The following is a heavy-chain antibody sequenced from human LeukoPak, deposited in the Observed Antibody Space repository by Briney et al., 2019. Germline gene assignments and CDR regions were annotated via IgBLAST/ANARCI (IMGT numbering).Heavy chain of an antibody. CDR1: GGSIGSSTYY. V-gene: IGHV4-39*01. CDR2: IYYSGST. CDR3: ARVSAWPVWFVP. J-gene: IGHJ5*02. Sequence: PSETLSLTCTVSGGSIGSSTYYWGWIRQPPGKGLEWIGSIYYSGSTYYNPSLKSRVTISVDTSKNQFSLKLSSVTAADTAVYYCARVSAWPVWFVPWGQGTLVTVSS. D-gene: IGHD5-12*01.